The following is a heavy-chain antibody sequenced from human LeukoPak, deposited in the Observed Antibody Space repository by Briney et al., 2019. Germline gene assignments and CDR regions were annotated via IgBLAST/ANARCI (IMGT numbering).Heavy chain of an antibody. CDR1: GGSVSSYF. V-gene: IGHV4-59*02. CDR2: IYHTGNT. Sequence: PSETLSLTCTVSGGSVSSYFWSWIRQPPGKGLEWIGYIYHTGNTNYSPSLKSRATISVDTSKNQFSLKVTSVTAADTAVYYCAREASGSGTFYFDSWGQGTLVTVSS. J-gene: IGHJ4*02. CDR3: AREASGSGTFYFDS.